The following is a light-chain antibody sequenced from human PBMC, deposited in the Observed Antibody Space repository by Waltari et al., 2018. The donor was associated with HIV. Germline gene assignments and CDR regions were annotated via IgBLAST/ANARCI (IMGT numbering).Light chain of an antibody. CDR1: SSKIGNNY. J-gene: IGLJ2*01. V-gene: IGLV1-47*01. CDR2: RNN. Sequence: QSVLTQPPSASGTPGQRITISCSGRSSKIGNNYVHWYHHLHGTAPKLLIYRNNQRASGVPDRFSGSKSGTSASLAISGLRSEDEADYYCVTWADRSSGPVVFGGGTKVTVL. CDR3: VTWADRSSGPVV.